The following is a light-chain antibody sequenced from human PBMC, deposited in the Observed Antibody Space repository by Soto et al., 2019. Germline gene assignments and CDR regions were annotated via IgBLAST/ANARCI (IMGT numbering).Light chain of an antibody. CDR2: GNN. J-gene: IGLJ3*02. Sequence: QSVLTQPPSASGTPGQRVTISCSGSSSNIGSNYVFWYQQLPGTAPKLLIYGNNQRPSGVPDRFSVSKSGTSGSLAISGLRSEDEADYYCAAWDDSLRGWVIGGGTQLTVL. CDR3: AAWDDSLRGWV. V-gene: IGLV1-47*01. CDR1: SSNIGSNY.